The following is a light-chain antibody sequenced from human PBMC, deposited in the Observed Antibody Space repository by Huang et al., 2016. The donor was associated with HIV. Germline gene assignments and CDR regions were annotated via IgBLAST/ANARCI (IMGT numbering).Light chain of an antibody. CDR3: QQYDNVPYT. V-gene: IGKV1-33*01. J-gene: IGKJ2*01. CDR2: DAS. CDR1: QDISNY. Sequence: DIQLTQSPSSLSVSVGDRVTITCQASQDISNYLNWYQQRPGKAPKLLIYDASSLETGVPSRFSGGGSGTDFTFTISSLQPEDIATYYCQQYDNVPYTFGQGTKLEIK.